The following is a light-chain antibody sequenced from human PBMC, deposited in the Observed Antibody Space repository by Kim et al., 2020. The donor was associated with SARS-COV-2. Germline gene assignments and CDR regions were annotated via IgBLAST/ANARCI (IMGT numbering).Light chain of an antibody. CDR2: DVS. V-gene: IGLV2-14*03. CDR3: SSYTTTTPVV. Sequence: GQLINISCTGGSRDVGGYNNVSWYQRHPGKDPKRIISDVSNRSSGASDRFSGSKSGNTASLTISALQAEDEADYYCSSYTTTTPVVFGTGTKVTVL. CDR1: SRDVGGYNN. J-gene: IGLJ1*01.